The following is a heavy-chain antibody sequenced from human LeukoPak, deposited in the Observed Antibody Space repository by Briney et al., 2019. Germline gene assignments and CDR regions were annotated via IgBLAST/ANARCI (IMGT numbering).Heavy chain of an antibody. D-gene: IGHD6-19*01. V-gene: IGHV3-30*18. Sequence: PGGSLRLSCAASGSTFSSYGMHWVRQAPGKGLEWVAVISYDGSNKYYADSVKGRSTISRDNSKNTLYLQMNSLRAEDTAVYYCAKDNSSGRSINFDYWGQGTLVTVSS. CDR1: GSTFSSYG. CDR2: ISYDGSNK. CDR3: AKDNSSGRSINFDY. J-gene: IGHJ4*02.